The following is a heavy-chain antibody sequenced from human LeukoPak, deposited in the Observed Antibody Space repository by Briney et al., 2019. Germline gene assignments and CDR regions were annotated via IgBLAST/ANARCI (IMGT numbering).Heavy chain of an antibody. CDR2: INSDGSIT. V-gene: IGHV3-74*01. CDR3: ARDAVDTANAV. CDR1: GFTFTTYW. J-gene: IGHJ6*02. Sequence: GGSLRLSCAASGFTFTTYWMHWVRQAPGKGLVWVSHINSDGSITSYADSVKGRITISRDNAKNTLYLQMNSLRAEDTAVYYCARDAVDTANAVWGQGTTVTVSS. D-gene: IGHD5-18*01.